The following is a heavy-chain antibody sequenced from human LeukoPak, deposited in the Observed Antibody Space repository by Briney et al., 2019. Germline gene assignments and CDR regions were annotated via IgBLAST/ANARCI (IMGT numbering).Heavy chain of an antibody. V-gene: IGHV4-30-4*01. J-gene: IGHJ6*04. Sequence: SETLSLTCTVSGGSISSGDYYWSWIRQPPGKGLEWIGSIYYSGSTYYNPSLKSRVTISVDTSKNQFSLRLSSVTAADTAVYYCARDKYQLLSYYYGMDVWGKGTTVTVSS. CDR2: IYYSGST. D-gene: IGHD2-2*01. CDR1: GGSISSGDYY. CDR3: ARDKYQLLSYYYGMDV.